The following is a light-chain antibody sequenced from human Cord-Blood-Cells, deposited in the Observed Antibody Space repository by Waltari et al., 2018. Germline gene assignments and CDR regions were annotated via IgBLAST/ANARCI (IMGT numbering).Light chain of an antibody. Sequence: DIVMTQSPDSLAVSLGERATINCKSSQSVLYSSNNKNNLAWYQQKPGQPPKLLIYWASTRESGVPDRFRGSGSGTDFTLTISSLQAEDVAVYYCQQYYSTPTFGQGTKVEIK. CDR3: QQYYSTPT. CDR2: WAS. J-gene: IGKJ1*01. V-gene: IGKV4-1*01. CDR1: QSVLYSSNNKNN.